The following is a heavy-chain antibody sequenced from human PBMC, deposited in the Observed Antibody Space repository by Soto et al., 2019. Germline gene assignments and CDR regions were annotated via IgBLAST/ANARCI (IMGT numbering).Heavy chain of an antibody. V-gene: IGHV4-30-4*01. D-gene: IGHD2-15*01. CDR1: GDSISTVDYF. J-gene: IGHJ5*01. CDR3: ARGRYCLTGRCFPNWFDS. CDR2: IYKSATT. Sequence: SETLSLTCSVSGDSISTVDYFWAWIRQPPGQALEYIGYIYKSATTHYNPSFEGRVAISLDTSKSHFSLNVTSVTAADTAVYFCARGRYCLTGRCFPNWFDSWGQGTLVTVSS.